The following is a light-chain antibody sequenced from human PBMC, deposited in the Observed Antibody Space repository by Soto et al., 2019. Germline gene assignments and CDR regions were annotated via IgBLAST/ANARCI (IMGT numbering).Light chain of an antibody. CDR3: AAWDGSLQSWV. CDR2: TNN. CDR1: NSNIGSHV. V-gene: IGLV1-44*01. J-gene: IGLJ3*02. Sequence: QSVLTQPPSASGAPGQRVTISCSGSNSNIGSHVVNWYQQVPGTAPKLLIYTNNQRPSGVPDRFSDSKSGTSASLAISGLQSEDEADYYCAAWDGSLQSWVFGGGTMVTVL.